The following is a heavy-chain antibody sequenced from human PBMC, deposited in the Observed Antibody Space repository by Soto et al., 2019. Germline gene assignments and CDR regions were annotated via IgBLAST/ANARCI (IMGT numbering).Heavy chain of an antibody. D-gene: IGHD6-6*01. J-gene: IGHJ4*02. CDR2: INHSGST. CDR3: ARGRGGPGAARGDY. V-gene: IGHV4-34*01. Sequence: QVQLQQWGAGLLKPSETLSLTCAVYGGSFSGYYWSWIRQPPGKGLEWIGEINHSGSTNYNPSLKSRVTISVDTSKNQFSLKLSSVTAADTAVYYCARGRGGPGAARGDYWGQGTLVTVSS. CDR1: GGSFSGYY.